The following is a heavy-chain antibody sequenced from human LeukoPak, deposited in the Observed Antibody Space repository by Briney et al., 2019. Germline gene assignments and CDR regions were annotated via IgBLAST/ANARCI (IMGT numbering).Heavy chain of an antibody. J-gene: IGHJ4*02. V-gene: IGHV3-7*01. D-gene: IGHD6-13*01. Sequence: GGSLRLSCAASGFTFSSYSMNWVRQAPGKGLEWVANIKQDGSEKYYVDSVKGRFTISRDNAKNSLYLQMNSLRAEDTAVYYCARDKVAAAVKDYWGQGTLVTVSS. CDR3: ARDKVAAAVKDY. CDR1: GFTFSSYS. CDR2: IKQDGSEK.